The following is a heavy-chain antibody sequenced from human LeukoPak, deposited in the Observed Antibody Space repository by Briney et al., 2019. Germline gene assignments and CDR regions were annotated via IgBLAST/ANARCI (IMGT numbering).Heavy chain of an antibody. CDR1: GGSISNYY. Sequence: SETLSLTCTVSGGSISNYYWTWIRQPPGKGLEWIGYINYSGSANYNPSLKSRVTISVDTSKNQFSLKLSSVTAADTAVYFCASRPTTWGFFDSWGQGTLVTVSS. D-gene: IGHD4-17*01. CDR3: ASRPTTWGFFDS. CDR2: INYSGSA. V-gene: IGHV4-59*08. J-gene: IGHJ4*02.